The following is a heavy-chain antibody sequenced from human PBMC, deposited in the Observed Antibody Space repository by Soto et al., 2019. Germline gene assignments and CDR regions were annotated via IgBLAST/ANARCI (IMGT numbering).Heavy chain of an antibody. Sequence: VQLVESGGGVVQPGRSLRLSCAASGFTVSSNYLNWVRQPPGKGLEWLSIIYSDGTTYYADSVKGRFTISRDNFKNTLYLQMNNLRAEDTAVYYCAILSNWGQGTLVTVSS. D-gene: IGHD6-6*01. CDR1: GFTVSSNY. J-gene: IGHJ4*02. V-gene: IGHV3-53*01. CDR2: IYSDGTT. CDR3: AILSN.